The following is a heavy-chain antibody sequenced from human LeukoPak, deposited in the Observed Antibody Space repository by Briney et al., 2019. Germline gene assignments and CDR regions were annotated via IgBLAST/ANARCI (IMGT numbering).Heavy chain of an antibody. CDR2: MNPNSGNT. CDR1: GYTFTIYD. D-gene: IGHD4-11*01. Sequence: GASVKVSCKASGYTFTIYDINWVREATGQGLEWMGWMNPNSGNTGYAQKFQGRVTITRNTSISTAYMELSSLRSEDTAVYYCTRDPERVDYNGVLAFDIWGQGTMVTVSS. J-gene: IGHJ3*02. CDR3: TRDPERVDYNGVLAFDI. V-gene: IGHV1-8*03.